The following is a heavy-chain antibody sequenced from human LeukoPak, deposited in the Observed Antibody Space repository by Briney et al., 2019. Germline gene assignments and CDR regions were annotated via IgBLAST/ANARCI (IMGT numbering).Heavy chain of an antibody. D-gene: IGHD6-13*01. CDR2: INHSGST. CDR3: ARGRIAAAGKAGYYFDY. V-gene: IGHV4-34*01. J-gene: IGHJ4*02. CDR1: GGSFSGYY. Sequence: PSETLSLTCTVYGGSFSGYYWSWIRQPPGKGLEWIGEINHSGSTNYNPSLKSRVTISVDTSKNQFSLKLSSVTAADTAVYYCARGRIAAAGKAGYYFDYWGQGTLVTVSS.